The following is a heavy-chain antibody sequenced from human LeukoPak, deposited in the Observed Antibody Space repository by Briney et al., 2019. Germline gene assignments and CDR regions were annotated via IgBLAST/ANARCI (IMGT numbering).Heavy chain of an antibody. CDR1: GGSISSYY. CDR2: IYYSGST. CDR3: ARTKKVVVPAAILGGRYYYYGMDV. Sequence: SETLSLTCTVSGGSISSYYWSWIRQPAGKGLEWIGYIYYSGSTNYNPSLKSRVTISVDTSKNQFSLKLSSVTAADTAVYYCARTKKVVVPAAILGGRYYYYGMDVWGQGTTVTVSS. J-gene: IGHJ6*02. D-gene: IGHD2-2*02. V-gene: IGHV4-59*08.